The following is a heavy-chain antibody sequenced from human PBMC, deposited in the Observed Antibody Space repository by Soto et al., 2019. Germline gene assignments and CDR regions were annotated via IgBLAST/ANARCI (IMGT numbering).Heavy chain of an antibody. CDR1: GGSISSGGYY. CDR2: IYYSGST. D-gene: IGHD3-3*01. Sequence: SETLSLTCTVSGGSISSGGYYWSWIRQHPGKGLEWIGYIYYSGSTYYNPSLKSRVTISVDTSKNQFSLKLSSVTAADTAVYYCARDFSLPPDVWGQGTTVTVSS. J-gene: IGHJ6*02. CDR3: ARDFSLPPDV. V-gene: IGHV4-31*03.